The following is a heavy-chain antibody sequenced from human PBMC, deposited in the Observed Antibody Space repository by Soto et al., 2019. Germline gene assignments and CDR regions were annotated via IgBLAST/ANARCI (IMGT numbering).Heavy chain of an antibody. CDR3: ARVNGYLPLGYYGMDV. V-gene: IGHV3-7*01. CDR2: IKQDGSEK. CDR1: GFTFSSYW. J-gene: IGHJ6*02. D-gene: IGHD5-12*01. Sequence: GGSLRLSCAASGFTFSSYWMSWVRQAPGKGLEWVATIKQDGSEKYYVDSVKGRFTITRDNAKNSLYLQMNSLRAEDTAVYYCARVNGYLPLGYYGMDVWGQGTTVTVSS.